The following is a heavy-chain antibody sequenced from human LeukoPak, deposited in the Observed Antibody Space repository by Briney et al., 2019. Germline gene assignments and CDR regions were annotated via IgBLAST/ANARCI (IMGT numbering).Heavy chain of an antibody. V-gene: IGHV3-21*04. CDR3: AKVERPLVGATTELDY. Sequence: GGSLRLSCAASGFTFSTYSMNWVRQAPGKGLEWVSSISSSSSYIYYADSVKGRFTISRDNAKNTLYLQMNSLRAEDTAVYYCAKVERPLVGATTELDYWGQGTLVTVSS. CDR1: GFTFSTYS. CDR2: ISSSSSYI. J-gene: IGHJ4*02. D-gene: IGHD1-26*01.